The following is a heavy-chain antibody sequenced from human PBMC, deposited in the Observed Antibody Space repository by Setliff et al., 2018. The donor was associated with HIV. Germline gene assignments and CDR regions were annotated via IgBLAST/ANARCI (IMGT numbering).Heavy chain of an antibody. CDR2: IIPILGIA. Sequence: ASVKVSCKASGYTFSNYAISWVRQAPGQGLEWMGGIIPILGIANYAQKLQGRVTMTTDTSTNTVYMELRSLRSDDTAVYYCGRYNFWSGYTYYMDVWGKGTTVTVSS. CDR3: GRYNFWSGYTYYMDV. CDR1: GYTFSNYA. V-gene: IGHV1-18*01. J-gene: IGHJ6*03. D-gene: IGHD3-3*01.